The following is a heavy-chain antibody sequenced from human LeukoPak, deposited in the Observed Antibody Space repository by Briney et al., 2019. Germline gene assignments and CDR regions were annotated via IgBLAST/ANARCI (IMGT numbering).Heavy chain of an antibody. CDR3: ARVFKSYGSWTKWLDP. J-gene: IGHJ5*02. Sequence: GASVKVSCKASGYTFTSYDINWVRQATGQGLEWMGWMNPDSGNTGYEQKFQGRVAMSRDTSISTAYMELSSLTSEDTAVYYCARVFKSYGSWTKWLDPWGQGTLVTVSS. CDR1: GYTFTSYD. V-gene: IGHV1-8*01. CDR2: MNPDSGNT. D-gene: IGHD3-10*01.